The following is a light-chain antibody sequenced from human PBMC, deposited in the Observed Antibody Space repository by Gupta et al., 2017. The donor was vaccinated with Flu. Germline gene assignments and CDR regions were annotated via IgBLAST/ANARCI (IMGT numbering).Light chain of an antibody. Sequence: EFVLTQSPDTLSLSPGERATLSCRASQAVSSSRLAWYQQKPGQTPRLLIDGASNRATGIQDRLSGSGAGTDFTLIISRLEPEEFAVYYCQQFGSSPLYSFGQGTRLEIK. CDR2: GAS. CDR1: QAVSSSR. CDR3: QQFGSSPLYS. V-gene: IGKV3-20*01. J-gene: IGKJ2*03.